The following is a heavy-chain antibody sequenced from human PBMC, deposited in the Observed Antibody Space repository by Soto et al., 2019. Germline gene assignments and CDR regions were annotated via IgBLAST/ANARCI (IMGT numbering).Heavy chain of an antibody. Sequence: GGSLRLSCAASGFTFSSYWMSWVRQAPGEGLEWVANIKQDGSEKYYVDSVKGRFTISRDNAKNSLYLEMNSLRAEDTAVYHCCGHEATWLDPWGQGTLVTVSS. CDR1: GFTFSSYW. V-gene: IGHV3-7*05. CDR3: CGHEATWLDP. J-gene: IGHJ5*02. D-gene: IGHD1-26*01. CDR2: IKQDGSEK.